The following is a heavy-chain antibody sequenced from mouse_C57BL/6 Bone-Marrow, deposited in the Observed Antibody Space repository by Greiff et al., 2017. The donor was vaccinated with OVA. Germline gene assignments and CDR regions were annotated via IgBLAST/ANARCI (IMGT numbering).Heavy chain of an antibody. D-gene: IGHD1-1*01. CDR1: GFTFSDYG. V-gene: IGHV5-17*01. CDR3: ARPPTVVRYFDV. J-gene: IGHJ1*03. CDR2: ISSGSSTI. Sequence: EVKLVESGGGLVKPGGSLKLSCAASGFTFSDYGMHWVRQAPEKGLEWVAYISSGSSTIYYADTVKGRFTISRDNAKNTLFLQMTSLRSEDTAMYYCARPPTVVRYFDVWGTGTTVTVSS.